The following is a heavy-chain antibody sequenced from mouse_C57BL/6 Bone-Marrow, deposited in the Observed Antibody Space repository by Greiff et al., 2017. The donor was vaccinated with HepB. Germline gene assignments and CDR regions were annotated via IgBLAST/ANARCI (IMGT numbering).Heavy chain of an antibody. J-gene: IGHJ4*01. CDR2: IDPSDSET. CDR1: GYTFTSYW. D-gene: IGHD2-4*01. CDR3: ARQDYYEYYYAMDY. Sequence: VQLQQPGAELVRPGSSVKLSCKASGYTFTSYWMHWVKQRPIQGLEWIGNIDPSDSETHYNQKFKDKATLTVDKSSSTAYMQLSSLTSEDSAVYYCARQDYYEYYYAMDYWGQGTSVTVSS. V-gene: IGHV1-52*01.